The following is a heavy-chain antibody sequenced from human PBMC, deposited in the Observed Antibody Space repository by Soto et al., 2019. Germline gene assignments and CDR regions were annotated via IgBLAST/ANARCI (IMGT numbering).Heavy chain of an antibody. CDR3: ARDFSDYTYYYGMDV. D-gene: IGHD4-4*01. CDR2: ISSSSSYI. CDR1: GFTFSSYS. V-gene: IGHV3-21*01. Sequence: GGLMRLSCXASGFTFSSYSMNWVRQAPGKGLEWVSSISSSSSYIYYADSVKGRFTISRDNAKNSLYLQMNSLRAEDTAVYYCARDFSDYTYYYGMDVWGQGTTVTVS. J-gene: IGHJ6*02.